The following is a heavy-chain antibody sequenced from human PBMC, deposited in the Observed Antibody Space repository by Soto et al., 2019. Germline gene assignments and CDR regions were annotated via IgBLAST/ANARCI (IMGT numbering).Heavy chain of an antibody. CDR1: GYRFETYA. V-gene: IGHV1-18*01. Sequence: ASVKVSCKSSGYRFETYAMSWVRQAPGQGLEWMGGISAYDIDTYYAQKFQDRVTMTTDTSTGTAYMGLRSLRADDTAVYYCARGHGVVIGAMDVWGRGTTVTLSS. J-gene: IGHJ6*02. CDR2: ISAYDIDT. D-gene: IGHD3-3*01. CDR3: ARGHGVVIGAMDV.